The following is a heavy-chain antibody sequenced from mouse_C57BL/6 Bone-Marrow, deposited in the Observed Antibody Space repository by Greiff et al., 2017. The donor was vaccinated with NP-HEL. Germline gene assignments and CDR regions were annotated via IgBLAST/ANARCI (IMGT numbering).Heavy chain of an antibody. V-gene: IGHV1-82*01. CDR3: ARIPGVDY. D-gene: IGHD5-1-1*01. CDR1: GYAFSSSW. Sequence: QVQLKESGPELVKPGASVKISCKASGYAFSSSWMNWVKQRPGKGLEWIGRIYPGDGDTNYNGKFKGKATLTADKSSSTAYMQLSSLTSEDSAVYFCARIPGVDYWGQGTTLTVSS. J-gene: IGHJ2*01. CDR2: IYPGDGDT.